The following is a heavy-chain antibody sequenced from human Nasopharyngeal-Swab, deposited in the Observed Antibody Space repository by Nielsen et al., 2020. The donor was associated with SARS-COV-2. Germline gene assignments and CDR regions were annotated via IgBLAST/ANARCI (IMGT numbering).Heavy chain of an antibody. V-gene: IGHV4-59*12. CDR1: GGSISSYY. CDR2: IYYSGST. D-gene: IGHD3-10*01. CDR3: ARVLVSLTGDLDS. J-gene: IGHJ4*02. Sequence: SETLSLTCTVSGGSISSYYWSWIRQPPGKGLEWIGYIYYSGSTNYNPSLKSRVTMSVDPSKNQFSLKLSSVTAADTAVYYCARVLVSLTGDLDSWGQGTPVTVSS.